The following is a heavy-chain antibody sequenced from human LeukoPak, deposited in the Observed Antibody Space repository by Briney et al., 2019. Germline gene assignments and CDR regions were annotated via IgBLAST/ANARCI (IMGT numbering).Heavy chain of an antibody. J-gene: IGHJ4*02. D-gene: IGHD3-3*01. V-gene: IGHV3-23*01. CDR1: GFTFSSYA. Sequence: GGSLRLSCAASGFTFSSYAMSWVGQAPGKGLEWVSAISGSGGSTYYADSVKGRFTISRDNSKNTLYLQMNSLRAEDTAVYYCAKLESDFWSGFPPDYWGQGTLVTVSS. CDR3: AKLESDFWSGFPPDY. CDR2: ISGSGGST.